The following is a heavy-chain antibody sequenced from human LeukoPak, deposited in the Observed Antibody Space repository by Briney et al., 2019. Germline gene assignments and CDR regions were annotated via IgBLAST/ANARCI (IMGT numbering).Heavy chain of an antibody. V-gene: IGHV1-69*04. D-gene: IGHD1-7*01. CDR1: GGTFSSYA. J-gene: IGHJ2*01. Sequence: SVKVSCKASGGTFSSYAISWVRQAPGQGLEWMGRIIPILGMANYAQKFQGRVTITADKSTSTACMELSSLRSEDTAVYYCARNYPAGWYFDLWGRGTLVTVSS. CDR2: IIPILGMA. CDR3: ARNYPAGWYFDL.